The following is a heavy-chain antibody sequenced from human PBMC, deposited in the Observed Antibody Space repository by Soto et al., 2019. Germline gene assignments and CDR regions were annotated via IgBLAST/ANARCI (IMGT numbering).Heavy chain of an antibody. J-gene: IGHJ4*02. CDR1: GFTFRNYW. Sequence: GSLRLSCAASGFTFRNYWMHWVRQAPGKGLEWVAVISYDGSNKYYADSVKGRFTISRDNSKNTLYLQMNSLRAEDTAVYYCARSPTYYFDYWGQGTLVTVSS. CDR3: ARSPTYYFDY. CDR2: ISYDGSNK. V-gene: IGHV3-30-3*01. D-gene: IGHD3-16*01.